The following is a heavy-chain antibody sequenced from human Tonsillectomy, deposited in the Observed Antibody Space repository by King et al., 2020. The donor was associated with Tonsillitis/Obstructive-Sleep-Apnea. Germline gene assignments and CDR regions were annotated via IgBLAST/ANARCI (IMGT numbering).Heavy chain of an antibody. Sequence: VQLVESGGGVVRPGGSLRLSCAASGFTIDDHGMSWVRQAPGKGLEWVSGSRWGGDSTGYVDAVKGRFTISKDNAKKSLYRQMNSLRVEDTALYYCARDDDYSNYNYFDPWGQGTLVTVSS. V-gene: IGHV3-20*04. D-gene: IGHD4-11*01. CDR1: GFTIDDHG. CDR2: SRWGGDST. J-gene: IGHJ5*02. CDR3: ARDDDYSNYNYFDP.